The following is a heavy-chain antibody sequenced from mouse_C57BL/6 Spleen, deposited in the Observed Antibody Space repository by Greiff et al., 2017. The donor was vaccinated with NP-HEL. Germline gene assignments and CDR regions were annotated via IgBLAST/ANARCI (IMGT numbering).Heavy chain of an antibody. CDR2: INPSNGGT. CDR3: ASREGYYGSSLYYAMDY. D-gene: IGHD1-1*01. V-gene: IGHV1-26*01. Sequence: EVQLQQSGPELVKPGASVKISCKASGYTFTDYYMNWVKQSHGKSLEWIGDINPSNGGTSYNQKFKGKATLTVDKSSSTAYMELRSLTSEDSAVYYCASREGYYGSSLYYAMDYWGQGTSVTVSS. CDR1: GYTFTDYY. J-gene: IGHJ4*01.